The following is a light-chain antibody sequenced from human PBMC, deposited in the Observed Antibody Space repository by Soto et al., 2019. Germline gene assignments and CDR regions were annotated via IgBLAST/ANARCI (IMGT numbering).Light chain of an antibody. V-gene: IGLV1-51*01. Sequence: QSVLTQPPSLSAAPGHKVTISCSGTASNIGNDYVSWYQQLPGEAPQLLIYDNNKRPSGIPDRFSGSTSDTSATLGITGLQTGDEADYYCGAWDTSLHVYVFGTGTKVTVL. CDR2: DNN. CDR1: ASNIGNDY. J-gene: IGLJ1*01. CDR3: GAWDTSLHVYV.